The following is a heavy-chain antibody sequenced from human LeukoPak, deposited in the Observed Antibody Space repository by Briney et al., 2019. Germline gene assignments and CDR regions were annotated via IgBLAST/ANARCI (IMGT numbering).Heavy chain of an antibody. D-gene: IGHD1-20*01. Sequence: GGSLRLSCAASGFTFSSYAMSWVRQAPGKGLEWVSAISGSGGSTYYADSVKGRFTISRDNAKNSLYLQMNSLRAEDTAVYYCARVNWNGYYFDYWGQGTLVTVSS. CDR2: ISGSGGST. CDR1: GFTFSSYA. V-gene: IGHV3-23*01. CDR3: ARVNWNGYYFDY. J-gene: IGHJ4*02.